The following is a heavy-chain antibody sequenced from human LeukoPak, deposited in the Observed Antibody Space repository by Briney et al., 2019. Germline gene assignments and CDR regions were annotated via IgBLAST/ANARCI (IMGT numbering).Heavy chain of an antibody. Sequence: GRSLRLSCAASGFTFSSYGMHWVRQAPGKGLEWVAVISYDGSNKYYADSVKGRFTISRDNSKNTLYLQMNSLRADDTAGYYCARSLIPYSSGWYSAYYYYMDVWGKGTTVTVSS. J-gene: IGHJ6*03. V-gene: IGHV3-30*03. D-gene: IGHD6-19*01. CDR1: GFTFSSYG. CDR2: ISYDGSNK. CDR3: ARSLIPYSSGWYSAYYYYMDV.